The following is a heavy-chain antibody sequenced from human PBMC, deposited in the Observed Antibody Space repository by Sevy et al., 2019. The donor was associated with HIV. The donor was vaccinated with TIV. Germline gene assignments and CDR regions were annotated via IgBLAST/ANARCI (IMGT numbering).Heavy chain of an antibody. V-gene: IGHV3-48*03. D-gene: IGHD6-19*01. CDR3: ARDRHSSGWSFDDFDY. Sequence: GGSLRLSCAASGFTFSSYEMNWVRQAPGKGLEWVSYISSSGSTIYYADSVKGRFTISRDNAKNLLYLQMNSLRAEDTAVYYCARDRHSSGWSFDDFDYWGQGTLVTVSS. J-gene: IGHJ4*02. CDR1: GFTFSSYE. CDR2: ISSSGSTI.